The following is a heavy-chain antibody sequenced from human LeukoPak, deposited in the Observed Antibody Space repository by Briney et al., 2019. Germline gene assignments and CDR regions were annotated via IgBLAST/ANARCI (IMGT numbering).Heavy chain of an antibody. Sequence: ASVKVSCKASGYTFTGYYMHWVRQAPGQGLEWMGWINPNSGGTNYAQKFQGRVTMTRDTSISTAYMELSRLRSDDTAVYYCARDQSSGYSRQHDYWGQGTLVTVSS. J-gene: IGHJ4*02. CDR1: GYTFTGYY. CDR3: ARDQSSGYSRQHDY. D-gene: IGHD3-10*01. V-gene: IGHV1-2*02. CDR2: INPNSGGT.